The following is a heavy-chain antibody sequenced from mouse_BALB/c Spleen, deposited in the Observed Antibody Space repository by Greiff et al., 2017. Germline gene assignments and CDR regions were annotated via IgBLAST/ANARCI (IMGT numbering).Heavy chain of an antibody. CDR2: IYPGDGDT. Sequence: VKLVESGAELARPGASVKLSCKASGYTFTSYWMQWVKQRPGQGLEWIGAIYPGDGDTRYTQKFKGKATLTADKSSSTAYMQLSSLASEDSAVYYCAREDGYFDYWGQGTTLTVSS. CDR3: AREDGYFDY. J-gene: IGHJ2*01. V-gene: IGHV1-87*01. CDR1: GYTFTSYW.